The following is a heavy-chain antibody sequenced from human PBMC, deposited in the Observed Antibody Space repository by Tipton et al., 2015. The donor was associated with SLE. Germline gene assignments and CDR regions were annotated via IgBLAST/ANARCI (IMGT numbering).Heavy chain of an antibody. Sequence: LRLSCAVYGGSFSGHYWSWIRQPPGKGLEWIGEINHTGSTNYNPSLKSRITISEDTSKSEFSLNLRSVTAADTAVYYCARSHSSGRDYYYYMDVWGNGTTVTVS. CDR3: ARSHSSGRDYYYYMDV. D-gene: IGHD6-19*01. CDR2: INHTGST. V-gene: IGHV4-34*01. J-gene: IGHJ6*03. CDR1: GGSFSGHY.